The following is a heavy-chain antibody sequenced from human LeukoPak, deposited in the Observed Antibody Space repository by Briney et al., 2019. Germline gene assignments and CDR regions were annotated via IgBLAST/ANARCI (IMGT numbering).Heavy chain of an antibody. CDR3: ARDRSTIVRSFDY. Sequence: PGGTLRLSCAASGFTFSSYGMSWVRQAPGKGLEWVSSISSGSSYIYYADSVKGRFTISRDNAKNSLYLQMNSLRAEDTAVYYCARDRSTIVRSFDYWGQGTLVTVSS. CDR1: GFTFSSYG. D-gene: IGHD1-26*01. V-gene: IGHV3-21*01. J-gene: IGHJ4*02. CDR2: ISSGSSYI.